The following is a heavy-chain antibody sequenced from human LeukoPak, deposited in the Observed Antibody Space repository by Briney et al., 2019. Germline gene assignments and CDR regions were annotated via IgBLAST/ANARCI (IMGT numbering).Heavy chain of an antibody. CDR2: IKPNTGVT. Sequence: ASVKVSCKASGYTFTGYYMHWVRQAPGQGLEWMGWIKPNTGVTSYAQKFRGRVTMTRDTSISTVYMELSGLKSDDTAVYYCTRDFSYKSFDYWGLGTPVTVSS. D-gene: IGHD1-14*01. V-gene: IGHV1-2*02. CDR1: GYTFTGYY. J-gene: IGHJ4*02. CDR3: TRDFSYKSFDY.